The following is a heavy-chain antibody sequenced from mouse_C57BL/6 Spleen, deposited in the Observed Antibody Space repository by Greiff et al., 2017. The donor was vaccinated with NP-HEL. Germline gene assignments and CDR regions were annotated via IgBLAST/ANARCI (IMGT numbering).Heavy chain of an antibody. Sequence: EVKLMESGPGLVKPSQSLSLTCSVTGYSITSGYYWNWIRQFPGNKLEWMGYISYDGSNNYNPSLKNRISITRDTSKNQFFLKLNSVTTEDTATYYCARPPIYYDYDRYFDVWGTGTTVTVSS. D-gene: IGHD2-4*01. V-gene: IGHV3-6*01. J-gene: IGHJ1*03. CDR1: GYSITSGYY. CDR3: ARPPIYYDYDRYFDV. CDR2: ISYDGSN.